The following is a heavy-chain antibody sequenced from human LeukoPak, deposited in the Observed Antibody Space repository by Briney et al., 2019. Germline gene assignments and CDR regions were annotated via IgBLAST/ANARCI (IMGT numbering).Heavy chain of an antibody. CDR1: GGSFSGYY. Sequence: SETLSLTCAVYGGSFSGYYWSWIRQPPGKGLEWIGEINHSGNTNYNPSLKSRVTISVDTSKNQFSLKLSSVTAADTAVYYCARGVVDYWGQGTLVTVSS. CDR3: ARGVVDY. J-gene: IGHJ4*02. V-gene: IGHV4-34*01. CDR2: INHSGNT.